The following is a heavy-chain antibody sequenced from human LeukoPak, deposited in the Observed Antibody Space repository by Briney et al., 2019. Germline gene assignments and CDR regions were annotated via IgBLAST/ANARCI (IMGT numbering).Heavy chain of an antibody. V-gene: IGHV3-9*01. CDR2: ISWNSGSI. Sequence: GGSLRLSCAASGFTFDDYAMHWVRHAPGKGLEWVSGISWNSGSIGYADSVKGRFTISRDNAKNSLYLQMNSLRAADTAVYYCARSLSGFDFWGQGTLVTVSS. D-gene: IGHD3-10*01. J-gene: IGHJ4*02. CDR1: GFTFDDYA. CDR3: ARSLSGFDF.